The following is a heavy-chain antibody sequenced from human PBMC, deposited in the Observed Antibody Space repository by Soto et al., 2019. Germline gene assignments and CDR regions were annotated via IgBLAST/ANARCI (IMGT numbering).Heavy chain of an antibody. CDR1: GDSVSSKSAT. V-gene: IGHV6-1*01. Sequence: SQTLSLTCAISGDSVSSKSATWNWIRQSPSRGLEWLGRTYYRSKWSTDYAVSANNRITINPDTSKNQFSLQLNSVTPEDTAMYYCTRALSGSYDSWGQGTLVTVSS. CDR2: TYYRSKWST. J-gene: IGHJ5*01. D-gene: IGHD1-26*01. CDR3: TRALSGSYDS.